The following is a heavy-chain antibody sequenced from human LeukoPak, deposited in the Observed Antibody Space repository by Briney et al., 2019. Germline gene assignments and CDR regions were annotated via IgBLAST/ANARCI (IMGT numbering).Heavy chain of an antibody. CDR2: INPNSGGT. Sequence: GASVKVSCKASGYTFTGYYLHWVRQAPGQGLEWMGWINPNSGGTNYAQKFQGRVTMTRDTSISTAYMVLSRLRSDDTAVYYCARVQDYGDYPDYWGQGTLVTVSS. CDR3: ARVQDYGDYPDY. V-gene: IGHV1-2*02. J-gene: IGHJ4*02. D-gene: IGHD4-17*01. CDR1: GYTFTGYY.